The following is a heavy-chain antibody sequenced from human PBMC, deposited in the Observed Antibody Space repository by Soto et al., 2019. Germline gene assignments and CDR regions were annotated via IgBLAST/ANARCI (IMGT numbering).Heavy chain of an antibody. J-gene: IGHJ5*02. CDR2: IYYSGST. D-gene: IGHD2-21*02. V-gene: IGHV4-59*01. CDR3: ARDDSNWFGP. Sequence: SSETLSLTCTVSGGSISSYYWSWIRQPPGKGLEWIGYIYYSGSTNYNPSLKSRVTISVDTSKNQFSLKLSSVTAADTAVYYCARDDSNWFGPWGQGTLVTVSS. CDR1: GGSISSYY.